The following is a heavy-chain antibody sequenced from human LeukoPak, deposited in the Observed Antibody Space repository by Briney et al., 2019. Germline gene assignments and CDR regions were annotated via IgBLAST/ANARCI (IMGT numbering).Heavy chain of an antibody. Sequence: GGSLRLSCAASGFTFSSNEMSWVRQAPGKGLEWVSYISATGYTIYYTDSVKGRFTISRDNAKNSLYLQMNSLRAEDTAVYYCARDRPPRASGSYSYWGQGTLVTVSS. CDR3: ARDRPPRASGSYSY. V-gene: IGHV3-48*03. D-gene: IGHD1-26*01. CDR2: ISATGYTI. J-gene: IGHJ4*02. CDR1: GFTFSSNE.